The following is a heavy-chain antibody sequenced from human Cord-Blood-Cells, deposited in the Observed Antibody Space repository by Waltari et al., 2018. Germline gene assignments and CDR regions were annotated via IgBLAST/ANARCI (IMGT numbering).Heavy chain of an antibody. CDR3: ARVNYYGSGSYTIDY. CDR1: GGSFCGYY. D-gene: IGHD3-10*01. CDR2: INHSGST. J-gene: IGHJ4*02. Sequence: QVQLQQWGAGLLKPSETLSLTCAVYGGSFCGYYWSWIRKPPGKELEGIGEINHSGSTNYNPSLKSRVTISVDTSKNQFSLKLSSVTAADTAVYYCARVNYYGSGSYTIDYWGQGTLVTVSS. V-gene: IGHV4-34*01.